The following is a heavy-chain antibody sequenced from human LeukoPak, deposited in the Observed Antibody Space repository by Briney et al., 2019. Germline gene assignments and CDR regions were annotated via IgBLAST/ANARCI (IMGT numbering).Heavy chain of an antibody. CDR2: INPSGGST. V-gene: IGHV1-46*01. CDR3: AREFLNYYDSSGSYDY. CDR1: GYTFTSYY. D-gene: IGHD3-22*01. J-gene: IGHJ4*02. Sequence: GASVKVSCKASGYTFTSYYMHWVRQAPGQGLEWMGIINPSGGSTSYAQKFQGRVTMTRDMSTSTVYMELSSLRSEDTAVYYCAREFLNYYDSSGSYDYWGQGTLVTVSS.